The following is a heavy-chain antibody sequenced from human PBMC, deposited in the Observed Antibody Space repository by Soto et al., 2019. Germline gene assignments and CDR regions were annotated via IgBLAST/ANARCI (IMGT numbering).Heavy chain of an antibody. D-gene: IGHD6-19*01. CDR3: AKVSSGWYSNFDY. CDR1: GFTFSSYA. J-gene: IGHJ4*02. Sequence: EVQLLESGGGLVQPGGSLRLSCAASGFTFSSYAMSWVRQAPGKVLEWVSAISGSGGSTYYADSVKGRFTISRDNSKNTLYLQMNSLRAEDTAVYYCAKVSSGWYSNFDYWGQGTLVTVSS. V-gene: IGHV3-23*01. CDR2: ISGSGGST.